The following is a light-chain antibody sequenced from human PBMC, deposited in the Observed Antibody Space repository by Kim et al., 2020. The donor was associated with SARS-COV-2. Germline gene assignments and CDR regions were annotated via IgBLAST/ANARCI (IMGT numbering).Light chain of an antibody. V-gene: IGLV4-69*01. CDR1: RGHSSDA. CDR3: QTWDTGIRV. Sequence: SVQLTCILGRGHSSDAIAWHPQQPVKGPRFLMKVNRDGSHIKGDGIPDRFSGSTSGAERYLTISSLQPEDEADYYCQTWDTGIRVFGGGTQLTVL. J-gene: IGLJ3*02. CDR2: VNRDGSH.